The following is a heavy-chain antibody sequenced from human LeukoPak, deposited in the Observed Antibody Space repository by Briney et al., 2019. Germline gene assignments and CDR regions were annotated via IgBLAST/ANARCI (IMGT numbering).Heavy chain of an antibody. CDR2: MNPNSGNT. CDR3: ARMWAGYDFWSGYYTRGGFDY. J-gene: IGHJ4*02. Sequence: GASVKVSCKASGYTFTSYDINWVRQATGQGLEWMVWMNPNSGNTGYAQKFQGRVTMTRNNSMSIAELALSGLRSEDTAVYYCARMWAGYDFWSGYYTRGGFDYWGQGTLVTVSS. V-gene: IGHV1-8*01. D-gene: IGHD3-3*01. CDR1: GYTFTSYD.